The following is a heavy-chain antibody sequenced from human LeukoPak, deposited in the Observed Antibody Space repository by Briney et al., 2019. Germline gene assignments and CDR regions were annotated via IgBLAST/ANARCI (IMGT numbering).Heavy chain of an antibody. CDR2: IIPIFGTA. CDR1: GGTFSSYA. CDR3: ARGRTDYYGSGSPLNWFDP. J-gene: IGHJ5*02. D-gene: IGHD3-10*01. Sequence: SVKVSCKASGGTFSSYAISWVRQAPGQGLEWMGGIIPIFGTANYAQKFQGRVTITTDESTSTAYMELSSLRSEDTAVYYCARGRTDYYGSGSPLNWFDPWGQGTLFTVSS. V-gene: IGHV1-69*05.